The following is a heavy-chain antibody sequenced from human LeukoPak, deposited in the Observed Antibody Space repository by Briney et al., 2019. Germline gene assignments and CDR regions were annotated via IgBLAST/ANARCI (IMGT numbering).Heavy chain of an antibody. CDR3: VRDIATTPVY. V-gene: IGHV3-74*01. CDR1: GFTFSSYW. J-gene: IGHJ4*02. Sequence: GGSLSLSCAASGFTFSSYWMHWVRQARGKGLVWVSRIVSDGSSATYADSVRGRFTVSRDNAKSTLFLQMNSLTPEDTAVYYCVRDIATTPVYWGQGALVTVSS. CDR2: IVSDGSSA. D-gene: IGHD2-15*01.